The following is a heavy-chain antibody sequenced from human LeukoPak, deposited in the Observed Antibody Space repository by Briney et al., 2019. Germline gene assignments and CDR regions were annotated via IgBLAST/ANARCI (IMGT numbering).Heavy chain of an antibody. D-gene: IGHD3-22*01. Sequence: PSETLSLTCTVSGGSVSSGSYYWSWIRQPPGKGLEWIGLIYYTGSTNYNSSLESRVTISVDTSKNQFSLKLSSVTAADTAVYYCATYYYDSSGYYWFDYWGQGTLVTVSS. J-gene: IGHJ4*02. CDR2: IYYTGST. CDR3: ATYYYDSSGYYWFDY. CDR1: GGSVSSGSYY. V-gene: IGHV4-61*01.